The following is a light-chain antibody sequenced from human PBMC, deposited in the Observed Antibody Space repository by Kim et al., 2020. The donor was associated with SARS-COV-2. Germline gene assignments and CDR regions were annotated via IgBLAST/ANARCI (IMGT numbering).Light chain of an antibody. J-gene: IGKJ5*01. CDR2: AAS. V-gene: IGKV1-39*01. Sequence: ASVGDRVTITGRASQSISSYLNWYQQKPGKAPKLLIYAASSLQSGVPSRFSGSGSGTDFTLTISSLQPEDFATYYCQQSYSTAITFGQGTRLEIK. CDR3: QQSYSTAIT. CDR1: QSISSY.